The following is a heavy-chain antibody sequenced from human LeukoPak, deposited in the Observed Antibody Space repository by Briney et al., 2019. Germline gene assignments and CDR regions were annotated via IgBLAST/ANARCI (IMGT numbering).Heavy chain of an antibody. CDR3: AIHWGAGWYFDL. Sequence: GASVKVSCKASGYTFIGNYIHWVRQAPGQGLELMGWIDPNSGGTNYAQKFQGRVTMTRDTSISTAYMELSRLTPDDTAVYYCAIHWGAGWYFDLWGRGTLVSVSS. V-gene: IGHV1-2*02. J-gene: IGHJ2*01. CDR2: IDPNSGGT. CDR1: GYTFIGNY. D-gene: IGHD7-27*01.